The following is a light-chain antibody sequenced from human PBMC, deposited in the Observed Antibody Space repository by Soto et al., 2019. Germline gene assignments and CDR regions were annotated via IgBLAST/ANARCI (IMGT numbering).Light chain of an antibody. V-gene: IGKV1-5*01. Sequence: DIQMTQSPSTLSASVGDRVTITCRASQTINNKLAWYQQKPGKSPKLLIYETSNLASGVSFRFSGTGYGTQFSLTIDGLQPEDFATYHCQQFSAYPLTFGGGTKVEIK. CDR1: QTINNK. J-gene: IGKJ4*01. CDR2: ETS. CDR3: QQFSAYPLT.